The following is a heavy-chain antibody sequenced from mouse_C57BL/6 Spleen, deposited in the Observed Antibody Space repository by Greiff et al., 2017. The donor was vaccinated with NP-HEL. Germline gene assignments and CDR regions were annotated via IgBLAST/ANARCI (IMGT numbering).Heavy chain of an antibody. V-gene: IGHV1-52*01. CDR3: ATLYYGSSSYYFDY. CDR1: GYTFTSYW. Sequence: QVQLQQPGAELVRPGSSVKLSCKASGYTFTSYWMHWVKQRPIQGLEWIGNIDPSDSETHYNQKFKAKAKLTVDKSSSTAYMQLSSLTSEDSAVYYCATLYYGSSSYYFDYWGQGTTLTVSS. D-gene: IGHD1-1*01. CDR2: IDPSDSET. J-gene: IGHJ2*01.